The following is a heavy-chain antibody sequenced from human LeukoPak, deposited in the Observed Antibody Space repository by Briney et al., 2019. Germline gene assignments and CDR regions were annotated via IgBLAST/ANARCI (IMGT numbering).Heavy chain of an antibody. Sequence: ASVKVSCKASGYTFTSYAISWVRQAPGQGLEWMGWISVYNGNTNYAQKFKGRVTMTTDTSTSTAYMEVRSLRSDDTAVYYCARDPAYYYDSSGYGAFDPWGQGTLVTVSS. CDR2: ISVYNGNT. J-gene: IGHJ5*02. V-gene: IGHV1-18*01. D-gene: IGHD3-22*01. CDR3: ARDPAYYYDSSGYGAFDP. CDR1: GYTFTSYA.